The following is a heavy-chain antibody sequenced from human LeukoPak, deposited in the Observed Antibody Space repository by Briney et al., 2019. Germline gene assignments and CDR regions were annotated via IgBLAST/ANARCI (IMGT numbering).Heavy chain of an antibody. CDR1: GYSFTSYW. D-gene: IGHD2-15*01. V-gene: IGHV5-51*01. CDR3: AGLESRGYCSGGSCYPHALDI. J-gene: IGHJ3*02. CDR2: IYPGDSDT. Sequence: GKSLKISCKGSGYSFTSYWIGWVRQMPGKGLEWMGIIYPGDSDTRYSPSFQGQVTISADKSISTAYLQWSSLKASDTAMYYCAGLESRGYCSGGSCYPHALDIWGQGTMVTVSS.